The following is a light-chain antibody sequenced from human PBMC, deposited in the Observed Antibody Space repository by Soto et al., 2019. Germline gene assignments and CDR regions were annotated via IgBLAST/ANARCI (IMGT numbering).Light chain of an antibody. Sequence: QSALTQPASVSGSPGQSITISCTGTSSDVGGYNYVSWYQHHPGKAPKLIIYEVSNRPSGVSNRFSGSKSGNTASLTISGLQAEDEADYYCSSYTNSSTLVFGGGTKLTVL. J-gene: IGLJ2*01. CDR1: SSDVGGYNY. V-gene: IGLV2-14*01. CDR3: SSYTNSSTLV. CDR2: EVS.